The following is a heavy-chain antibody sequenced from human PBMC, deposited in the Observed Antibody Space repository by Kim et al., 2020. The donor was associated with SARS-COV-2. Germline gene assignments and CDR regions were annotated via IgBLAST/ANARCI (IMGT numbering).Heavy chain of an antibody. J-gene: IGHJ3*02. CDR3: ASEAVGVTASGAFDI. CDR2: INQDGGVT. D-gene: IGHD2-21*02. V-gene: IGHV3-7*03. Sequence: GGSLRLSCAASGLTLSHYWMTWVRQAPGKGLEWVANINQDGGVTQYVDSVKGRFTISRDNAKNSLFLQMNSLRAEDTAVYYCASEAVGVTASGAFDIWGQGTMVTVSS. CDR1: GLTLSHYW.